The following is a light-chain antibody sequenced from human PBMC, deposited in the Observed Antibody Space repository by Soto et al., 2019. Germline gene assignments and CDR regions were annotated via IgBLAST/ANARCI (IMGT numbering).Light chain of an antibody. J-gene: IGKJ5*01. Sequence: EIVLTQSPGTLSLSPGEKATLSCRASQSVDSSYLAWYQQKPGQAPRLLIYGASSRVTGIPDRFSGSGSGADFTLTISRLEPEDFAVYYCQQYGSSHSITFGQGTRLEIK. V-gene: IGKV3-20*01. CDR2: GAS. CDR3: QQYGSSHSIT. CDR1: QSVDSSY.